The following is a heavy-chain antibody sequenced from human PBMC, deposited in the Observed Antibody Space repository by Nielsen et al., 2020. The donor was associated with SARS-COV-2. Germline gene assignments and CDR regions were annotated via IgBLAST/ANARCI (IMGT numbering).Heavy chain of an antibody. Sequence: ASVKVSCKASGYTFAGYYMHWVRQAPGQGLEWMGWINPNSGGTNYAQKFQGRVTMTRDTSTSTVYMELSSLRSEDTAVYYCARDSTVVIRLHYWGQGTLVTVSS. J-gene: IGHJ4*02. D-gene: IGHD3-22*01. V-gene: IGHV1-2*02. CDR2: INPNSGGT. CDR3: ARDSTVVIRLHY. CDR1: GYTFAGYY.